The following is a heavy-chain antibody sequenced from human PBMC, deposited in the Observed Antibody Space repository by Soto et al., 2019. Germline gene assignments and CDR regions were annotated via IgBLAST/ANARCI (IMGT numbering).Heavy chain of an antibody. CDR1: GFTFSSYG. D-gene: IGHD6-19*01. CDR2: ISYDGSNK. V-gene: IGHV3-30*18. J-gene: IGHJ4*02. Sequence: QVQLVESGGGVVQPGRSLRLSCAASGFTFSSYGMHWVRQAPGKGLEWVAVISYDGSNKYYADSVKGRFTISRDNSKNTLYLQMNSLRAEDTAGYYCAKGEGGIAVAGTLDYWGQGTLVTVSS. CDR3: AKGEGGIAVAGTLDY.